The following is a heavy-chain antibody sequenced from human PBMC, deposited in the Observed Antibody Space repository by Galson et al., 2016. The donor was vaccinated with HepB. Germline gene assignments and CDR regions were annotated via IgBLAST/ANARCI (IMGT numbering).Heavy chain of an antibody. V-gene: IGHV1-24*01. CDR1: GFTLTELS. Sequence: SVKVSCKVSGFTLTELSIHWMRQAPGKGLEWMGGLDPEEGKKVYSQKFQGRVIMTEDTSTDTAYMELSSLRSEDTAVYYCATDPVVVGGGYWGQGTLVIVSS. D-gene: IGHD2-21*01. CDR3: ATDPVVVGGGY. J-gene: IGHJ4*02. CDR2: LDPEEGKK.